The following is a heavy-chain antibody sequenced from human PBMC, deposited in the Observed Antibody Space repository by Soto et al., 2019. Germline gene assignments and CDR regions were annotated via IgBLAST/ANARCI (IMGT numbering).Heavy chain of an antibody. J-gene: IGHJ4*02. V-gene: IGHV4-39*01. D-gene: IGHD3-16*01. CDR1: GGSVSSSDYY. Sequence: SETLSLTCSVSGGSVSSSDYYWGWIRQPPGKGLEWIASIYYSGKTSYNPSLKSRVTLSVDTSKNQFSLKLNSVTAADTAVYYCARQGLYSIKIYTPSRFWGQGTVVTVSS. CDR2: IYYSGKT. CDR3: ARQGLYSIKIYTPSRF.